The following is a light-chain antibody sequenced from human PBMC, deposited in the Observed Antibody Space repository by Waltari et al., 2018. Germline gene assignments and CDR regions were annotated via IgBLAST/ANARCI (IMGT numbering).Light chain of an antibody. Sequence: IVMTQSPNSLAVSLGERATIHCKSSQSVLYSSNNKNYLAWYQQKPGQPPKLLIYWASTRESVVPDRFSGSWSGTYFTLSISSLQAEDVAVYYCQQYYGTPLWTFGQGTKVEIK. CDR2: WAS. V-gene: IGKV4-1*01. CDR3: QQYYGTPLWT. CDR1: QSVLYSSNNKNY. J-gene: IGKJ1*01.